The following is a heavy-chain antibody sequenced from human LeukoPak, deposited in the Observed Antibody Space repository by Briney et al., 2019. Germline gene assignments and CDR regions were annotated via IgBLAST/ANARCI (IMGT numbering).Heavy chain of an antibody. CDR1: GVTFRSSP. D-gene: IGHD1-14*01. J-gene: IGHJ4*02. V-gene: IGHV1-69*05. Sequence: ASVKVSCKASGVTFRSSPFTWVRQAPGQGFEWMGGIIPIFVTANYAQKFQGRVTISTDESTSTVYMELRSLTSEDTAVYYCSTGRNKRPADYWGQGTLVIVSS. CDR2: IIPIFVTA. CDR3: STGRNKRPADY.